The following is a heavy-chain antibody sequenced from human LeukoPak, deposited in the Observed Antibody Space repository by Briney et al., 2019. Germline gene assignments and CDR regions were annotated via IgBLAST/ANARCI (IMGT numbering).Heavy chain of an antibody. V-gene: IGHV3-53*01. Sequence: GGSLRLSCAASGFTVCSYYMSWVREAPGKGLEWVSIIYSGGSTYYADSVTGRFTISRDNSKNTLYLQMNSLRAEDMAVYYCARDLGYFDYWGQGTLVTVSS. CDR2: IYSGGST. CDR1: GFTVCSYY. J-gene: IGHJ4*02. CDR3: ARDLGYFDY.